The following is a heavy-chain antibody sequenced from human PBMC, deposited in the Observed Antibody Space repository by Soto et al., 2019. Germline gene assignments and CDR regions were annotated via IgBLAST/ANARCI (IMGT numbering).Heavy chain of an antibody. Sequence: VGSLRLSCAASGFTFNNYAMSWVRQAPGKGLEWVSGISGSGTYTYFADSVRGRFTISRDNSKNTLFLQMSSLRAEDTAIYYCAKSASGYYKLVDYWGQGTLVTVSS. CDR3: AKSASGYYKLVDY. CDR2: ISGSGTYT. D-gene: IGHD5-12*01. V-gene: IGHV3-23*01. J-gene: IGHJ4*02. CDR1: GFTFNNYA.